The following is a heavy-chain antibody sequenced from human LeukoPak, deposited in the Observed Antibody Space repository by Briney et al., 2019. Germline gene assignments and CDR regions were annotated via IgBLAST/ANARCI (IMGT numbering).Heavy chain of an antibody. CDR2: IYYSGYT. D-gene: IGHD2-15*01. V-gene: IGHV4-59*12. CDR3: AREGPQGRTPNWFDP. J-gene: IGHJ5*02. CDR1: GGSINNYY. Sequence: PSETLSLTCTVSGGSINNYYWSWIRQPPGKGLEWIGYIYYSGYTNYNPSLKSRVTMSVDTSKKQFSLKLNSVTAADTAVYYCAREGPQGRTPNWFDPWGQGTLVTVSP.